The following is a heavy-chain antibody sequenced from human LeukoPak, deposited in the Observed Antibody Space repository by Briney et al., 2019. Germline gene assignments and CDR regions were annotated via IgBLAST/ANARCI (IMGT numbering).Heavy chain of an antibody. CDR2: INHSGST. CDR3: ARDGSYVDY. V-gene: IGHV4-34*01. J-gene: IGHJ4*02. CDR1: GGSFSGYY. D-gene: IGHD1-1*01. Sequence: KPSETLSLTCAVYGGSFSGYYWSWIRQPPGKGLEWIGEINHSGSTNYNPSLQSRVTISVDTSKNQFSLKLSSVTAADTAVYYCARDGSYVDYWGQGTLVTVSS.